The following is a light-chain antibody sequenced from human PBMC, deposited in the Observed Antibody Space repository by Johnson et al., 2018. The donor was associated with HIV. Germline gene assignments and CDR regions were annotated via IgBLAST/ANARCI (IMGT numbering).Light chain of an antibody. CDR1: SSNIGNNY. V-gene: IGLV1-51*01. J-gene: IGLJ1*01. Sequence: QSVLTQPPSVSAAPGQKVTISCSGSSSNIGNNYVSWYQQLPGTAPKLLIYDNNKRPSGITDRFSGSKSGTSATLGITGLQTGDEAEYYCGTWDSRLSDAYVFGTGPKVTVL. CDR3: GTWDSRLSDAYV. CDR2: DNN.